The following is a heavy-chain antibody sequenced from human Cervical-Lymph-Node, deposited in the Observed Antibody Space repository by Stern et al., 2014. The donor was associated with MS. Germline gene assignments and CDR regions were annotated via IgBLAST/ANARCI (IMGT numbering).Heavy chain of an antibody. CDR1: GYSFTSYW. CDR2: IHPGDSDT. Sequence: VQLVQSGAEVKTPGESLKISCKGSGYSFTSYWIGWVRQMPGQGLAWMGIIHPGDSDTRYSPSFQGQVTISADKSSSTAYLQWSSLKASDTAMYYCARRHCSCRRCGWFDPWGQGTLVTVSS. J-gene: IGHJ5*02. D-gene: IGHD2-15*01. V-gene: IGHV5-51*01. CDR3: ARRHCSCRRCGWFDP.